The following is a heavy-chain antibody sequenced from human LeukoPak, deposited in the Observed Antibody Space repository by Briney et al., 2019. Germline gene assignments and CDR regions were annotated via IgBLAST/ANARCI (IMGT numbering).Heavy chain of an antibody. J-gene: IGHJ4*02. Sequence: GGSLRLSCAASGFIFSSYAMSWVRQAPGKGLEWVSAISGSGGSTYYADSVKGRFTISRDNSKNTLYLQMNSLRAEDTAVYYCAKDVGSSWYGKSDWGQGTLVTVSS. V-gene: IGHV3-23*01. CDR3: AKDVGSSWYGKSD. D-gene: IGHD6-13*01. CDR2: ISGSGGST. CDR1: GFIFSSYA.